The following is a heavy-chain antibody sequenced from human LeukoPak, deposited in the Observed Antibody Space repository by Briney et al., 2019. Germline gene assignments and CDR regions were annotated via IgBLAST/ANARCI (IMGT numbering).Heavy chain of an antibody. D-gene: IGHD3-3*01. J-gene: IGHJ4*02. V-gene: IGHV4-31*03. CDR3: ARDNDFWSGYDY. CDR2: IYYSGST. CDR1: GGSISSGGYY. Sequence: SETLSLTCTVSGGSISSGGYYWSWIRQHPGKGLEWIGYIYYSGSTYYNPSLKSRVTISVDTSKNQFSLKLSSVTAADTAVYHCARDNDFWSGYDYWGQGTLVTLSS.